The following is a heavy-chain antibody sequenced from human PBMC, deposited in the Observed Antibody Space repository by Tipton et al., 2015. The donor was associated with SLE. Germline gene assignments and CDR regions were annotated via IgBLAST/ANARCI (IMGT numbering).Heavy chain of an antibody. V-gene: IGHV4-39*02. Sequence: TLSLTCTVSGGSISSRDYHWGWIRQPPGKGLEWIGNIYYSGSTYHNPSLKSRVTISVDTSKNQFSLKLKYVTAADTAVYYCARDRPYDNSLYENFQYWGQGALVTVSS. D-gene: IGHD6-13*01. CDR2: IYYSGST. CDR3: ARDRPYDNSLYENFQY. CDR1: GGSISSRDYH. J-gene: IGHJ1*01.